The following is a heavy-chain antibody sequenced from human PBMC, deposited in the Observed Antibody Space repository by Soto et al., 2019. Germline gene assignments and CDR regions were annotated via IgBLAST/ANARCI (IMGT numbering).Heavy chain of an antibody. D-gene: IGHD2-2*01. V-gene: IGHV1-3*01. CDR2: INAGNGNT. CDR1: GYTFTSYA. J-gene: IGHJ6*02. Sequence: GASVKVSCKASGYTFTSYAMHWVRQAPGQRLEWMGWINAGNGNTKYSQKFQGRVTITRDTSASTAYMELSSRRSEDTAVYYCASGGGRIVPAAGYYYYGMDVWGQGTTVTVSS. CDR3: ASGGGRIVPAAGYYYYGMDV.